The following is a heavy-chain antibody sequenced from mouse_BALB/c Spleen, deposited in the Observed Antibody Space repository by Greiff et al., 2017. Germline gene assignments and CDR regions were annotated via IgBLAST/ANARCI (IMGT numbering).Heavy chain of an antibody. CDR2: ISSGGSYT. Sequence: EVHLVESGGDLVKPGGSLKLSCAASGFTFSSYGMSWVRQTPDKRLEWVATISSGGSYTYYPDSVKGRFTISRDNAKNTLYLQMSSLKSEDTAMYYCARKEIYYDYDVDYWGQGTTLTVSS. CDR3: ARKEIYYDYDVDY. D-gene: IGHD2-4*01. CDR1: GFTFSSYG. J-gene: IGHJ2*01. V-gene: IGHV5-6*01.